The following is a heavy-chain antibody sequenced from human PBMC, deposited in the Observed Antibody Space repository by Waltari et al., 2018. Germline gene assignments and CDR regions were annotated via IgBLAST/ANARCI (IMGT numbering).Heavy chain of an antibody. CDR1: GFTFSSYW. CDR3: ARGPRYYYYMDV. Sequence: EVQLVESGGGLVQPGGSLRLSCAASGFTFSSYWMSWVRQAPGKGLGWLANIKQDGSEKYYVDSVKGRFTISRDNAKNSLYLQMNSLRAEDTAVYYCARGPRYYYYMDVWGKGTTVTVSS. V-gene: IGHV3-7*01. J-gene: IGHJ6*03. CDR2: IKQDGSEK.